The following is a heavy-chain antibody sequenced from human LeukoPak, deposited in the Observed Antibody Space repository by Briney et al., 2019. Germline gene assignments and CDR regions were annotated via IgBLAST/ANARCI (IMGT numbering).Heavy chain of an antibody. Sequence: PGRSLRLSCAASGFTFSSYGMHWVRQAPGKALEWVAVIWYDGSNKYYADSVKGRFTISRDNSKNTLYLQMNSLRAEDTAVYYCARDWNRIAAAGDFDYWGQGTLVTVSS. V-gene: IGHV3-33*01. D-gene: IGHD6-13*01. CDR1: GFTFSSYG. CDR3: ARDWNRIAAAGDFDY. CDR2: IWYDGSNK. J-gene: IGHJ4*02.